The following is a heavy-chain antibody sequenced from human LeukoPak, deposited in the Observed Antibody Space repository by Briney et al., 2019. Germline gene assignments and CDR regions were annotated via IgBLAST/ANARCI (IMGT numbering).Heavy chain of an antibody. V-gene: IGHV3-23*01. D-gene: IGHD5-18*01. CDR3: ARGLWFFDY. J-gene: IGHJ4*02. CDR1: GFTFSTYG. Sequence: GSLRLSCAASGFTFSTYGMSWVRQAPGKGLEWVSGISGSGGASYYADSVKGRFTISRDNSKNTLYLQMNSLRAEDTAVYCCARGLWFFDYWGQGTLVTVSS. CDR2: ISGSGGAS.